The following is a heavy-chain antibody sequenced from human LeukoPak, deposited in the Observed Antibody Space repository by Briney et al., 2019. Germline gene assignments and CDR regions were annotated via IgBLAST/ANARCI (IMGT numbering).Heavy chain of an antibody. Sequence: GGSLRLSCAASGFTFSSYSMNWVRQAPGKGLEWVSSISSSSSYIYYADSVKGRFTISRDNAKNSLYLQMNSLRAEDTAVYYCARDTYYYDSSGYYYGQPFDYWGQGTLVTVSS. CDR2: ISSSSSYI. V-gene: IGHV3-21*01. CDR3: ARDTYYYDSSGYYYGQPFDY. J-gene: IGHJ4*02. CDR1: GFTFSSYS. D-gene: IGHD3-22*01.